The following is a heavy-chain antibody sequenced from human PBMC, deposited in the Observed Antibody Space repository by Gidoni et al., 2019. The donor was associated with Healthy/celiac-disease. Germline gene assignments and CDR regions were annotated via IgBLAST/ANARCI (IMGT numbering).Heavy chain of an antibody. CDR3: ARVIRFLGGMDV. V-gene: IGHV3-33*01. J-gene: IGHJ6*04. Sequence: QVQLVEAGGGVVQPGRSLRVSCAAAGLAFSSYGRHWVRQAPGKGLEWVAVIWYDGSNKYYADSVKGRFTISRDNSKNTLYLQMNSLRAEDTAVYYCARVIRFLGGMDVWGKGTTVTVSS. CDR2: IWYDGSNK. D-gene: IGHD3-3*01. CDR1: GLAFSSYG.